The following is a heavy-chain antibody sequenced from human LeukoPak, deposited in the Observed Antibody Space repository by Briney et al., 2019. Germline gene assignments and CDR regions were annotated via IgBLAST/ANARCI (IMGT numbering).Heavy chain of an antibody. D-gene: IGHD3-16*01. V-gene: IGHV3-53*01. CDR1: GLSFSNYA. CDR3: ARSVWGSYHFDY. J-gene: IGHJ4*02. Sequence: PGGSLRLSCAASGLSFSNYAMYWVRQAPGKGLEWVSLIHSGGSTYYADSVKGRFTISRDNSKNTLYLEMSSLRVDDAAIYYCARSVWGSYHFDYWGQGTRVTVSS. CDR2: IHSGGST.